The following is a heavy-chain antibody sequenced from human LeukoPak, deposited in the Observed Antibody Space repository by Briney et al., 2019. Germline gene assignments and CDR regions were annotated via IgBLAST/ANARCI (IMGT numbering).Heavy chain of an antibody. CDR3: ARDRRAVAGSSRAFDI. D-gene: IGHD6-19*01. CDR2: MNPNSGNT. Sequence: ASVKVSCKASGHTFTSYDINWVRQATGQGLEWRGWMNPNSGNTGYAQKFQGRVTITRNTSISTAYMEMSSLRSGDTAVYYCARDRRAVAGSSRAFDIWGQGTMVTVSS. J-gene: IGHJ3*02. CDR1: GHTFTSYD. V-gene: IGHV1-8*03.